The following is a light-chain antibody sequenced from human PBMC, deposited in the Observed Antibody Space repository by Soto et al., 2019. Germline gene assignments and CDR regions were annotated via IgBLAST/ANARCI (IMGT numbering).Light chain of an antibody. CDR2: GAS. Sequence: DIQMTQSPSSLSASVGDRVTITCQASQDINIYLNWYQLKPGKAPKLLIYGASNLESGVPSRFSGSGSGTDFTFTISSLQPEDIATYYCQQYDNLPLTFGGGTKVDIK. CDR1: QDINIY. CDR3: QQYDNLPLT. J-gene: IGKJ4*01. V-gene: IGKV1-33*01.